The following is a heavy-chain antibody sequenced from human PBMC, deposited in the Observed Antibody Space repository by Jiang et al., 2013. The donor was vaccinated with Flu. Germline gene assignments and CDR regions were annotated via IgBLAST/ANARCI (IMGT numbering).Heavy chain of an antibody. CDR2: INPNSGGT. D-gene: IGHD6-19*01. CDR1: GYTFTGYY. CDR3: ARVGQWLVRGNWFDP. Sequence: GAEVKKPGASVKVSCKASGYTFTGYYMHWVRQAPGQGLEWMGWINPNSGGTNYAQKFQGRVTMTRDTSISTAYMELSRLRSDDTAVYYCARVGQWLVRGNWFDPWGQGTLVTVSS. J-gene: IGHJ5*02. V-gene: IGHV1-2*02.